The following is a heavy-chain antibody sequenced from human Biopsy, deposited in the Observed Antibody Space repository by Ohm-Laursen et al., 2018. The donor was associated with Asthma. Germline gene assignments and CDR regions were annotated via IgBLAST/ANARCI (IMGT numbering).Heavy chain of an antibody. CDR1: GGSINSSTW. CDR3: ANGPQWSGLDV. D-gene: IGHD2-8*01. CDR2: IPQGGAT. V-gene: IGHV4-4*03. J-gene: IGHJ6*02. Sequence: PGTLSLTCTVSGGSINSSTWWSWVRQPPGKGLEWIGEIPQGGATTFNPSLKSRVTISIDPSKSQLSLRLTSMTAADTAVYYCANGPQWSGLDVWGQGTTVTVSS.